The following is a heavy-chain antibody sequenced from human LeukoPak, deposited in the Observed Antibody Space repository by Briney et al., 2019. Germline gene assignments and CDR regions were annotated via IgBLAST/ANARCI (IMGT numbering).Heavy chain of an antibody. CDR1: GFSFGGYA. CDR2: ISGSGATP. CDR3: AKAARGYTASSPDS. J-gene: IGHJ4*02. D-gene: IGHD2-2*02. Sequence: GGSLRLSCAASGFSFGGYAMTWVRQAPGKGLEWVSVISGSGATPQYADSVRGRLTISRDNSGNMLYLQMSSLGAEDTAIYYCAKAARGYTASSPDSWGQGALVTVSS. V-gene: IGHV3-23*01.